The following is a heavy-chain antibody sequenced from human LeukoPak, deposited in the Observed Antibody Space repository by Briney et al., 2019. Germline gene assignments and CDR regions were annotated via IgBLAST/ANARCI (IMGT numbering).Heavy chain of an antibody. CDR2: ISWNSGSI. D-gene: IGHD3-22*01. CDR1: GFTFDDYG. Sequence: GGSLRLSCAASGFTFDDYGMHWVRQAPGKGLEWVSGISWNSGSIGYADSVKGRFTISRDNAKNSLYLQMNSLRAEDTAVYYCAKETYYYDSRPFDYWGQGTLVTVSS. CDR3: AKETYYYDSRPFDY. V-gene: IGHV3-9*01. J-gene: IGHJ4*02.